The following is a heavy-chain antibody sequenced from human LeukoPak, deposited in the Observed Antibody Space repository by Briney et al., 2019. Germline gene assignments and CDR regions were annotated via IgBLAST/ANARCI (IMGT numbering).Heavy chain of an antibody. V-gene: IGHV1-24*01. CDR3: ATAPIAADYFDY. Sequence: ASVKVSCKVSGYTLTELSMHWVRQAPGKGLEWMGGFDPEDGETIYAQKFQGRVTMTEDTSTDTAYMELSSLRSEDTAVYYCATAPIAADYFDYWGQGTLVTVSS. D-gene: IGHD6-13*01. J-gene: IGHJ4*02. CDR2: FDPEDGET. CDR1: GYTLTELS.